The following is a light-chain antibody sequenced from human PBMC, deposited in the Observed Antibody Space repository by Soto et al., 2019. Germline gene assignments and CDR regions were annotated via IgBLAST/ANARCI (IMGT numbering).Light chain of an antibody. CDR2: EGS. V-gene: IGLV2-8*01. CDR1: SSDVGGYNY. J-gene: IGLJ2*01. Sequence: QSALTQPPSASGSPGQSVTISCTGTSSDVGGYNYVSWYQQHPGKAPKLMIYEGSKRPSGVPDRFSGSKSGNTASLTVSGLRAEDEADYYCRSYAGSNNVVFGGGTKLTVL. CDR3: RSYAGSNNVV.